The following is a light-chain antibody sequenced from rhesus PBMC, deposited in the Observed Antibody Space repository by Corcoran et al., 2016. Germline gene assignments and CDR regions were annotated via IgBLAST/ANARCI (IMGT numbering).Light chain of an antibody. CDR1: SSDIGFYNY. CDR3: CSYTTSTTFV. CDR2: GVT. J-gene: IGLJ6*01. Sequence: QSAPTQPPSVSGSPGQSVTISCTGTSSDIGFYNYVSWYQQHPGKAPRLMIYGVTNRPSGVSDRFSGSKSGNTASLTISGLQAEDEADYYCCSYTTSTTFVFGSGTKLTVL. V-gene: IGLV2S7*01.